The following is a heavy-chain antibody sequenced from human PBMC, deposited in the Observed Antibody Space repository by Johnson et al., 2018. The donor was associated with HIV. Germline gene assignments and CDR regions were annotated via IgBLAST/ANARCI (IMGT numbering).Heavy chain of an antibody. CDR3: AGGRYSSSWYVGGLDAFDI. D-gene: IGHD6-13*01. J-gene: IGHJ3*02. Sequence: VQLVESGGGLVKPGGSLRLSCAASGFTFIDYYMSWIRQAPGKGLEWISYISGSGSTIYYADSVKGRFTISRDNAKNSLYLQMNSLRAEDTAMYYCAGGRYSSSWYVGGLDAFDIWGQGTIVTVSS. CDR2: ISGSGSTI. V-gene: IGHV3-11*04. CDR1: GFTFIDYY.